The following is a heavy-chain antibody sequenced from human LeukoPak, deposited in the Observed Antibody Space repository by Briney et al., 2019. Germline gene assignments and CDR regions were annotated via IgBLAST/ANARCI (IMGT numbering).Heavy chain of an antibody. D-gene: IGHD1-26*01. CDR2: INYDGSNK. V-gene: IGHV3-33*01. CDR3: ARDRDGSSYFDY. CDR1: GFTFNSYG. J-gene: IGHJ4*02. Sequence: GGSLRLSCAASGFTFNSYGMHWVRQAPGKGLERVAVINYDGSNKYYADSVKGRFTISRDNSKNTLYLEMNSLRAEDTALYYCARDRDGSSYFDYWGLGTLVTVSS.